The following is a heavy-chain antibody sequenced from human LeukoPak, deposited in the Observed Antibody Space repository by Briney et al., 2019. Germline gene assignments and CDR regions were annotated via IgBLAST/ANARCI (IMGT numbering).Heavy chain of an antibody. V-gene: IGHV5-51*01. CDR2: IYPGDSDT. CDR1: GYRFTDFC. Sequence: GESLKISCKASGYRFTDFCNGWVRQMPEKGLEWMGIIYPGDSDTRYNPSFQGQVTISADKSISTAYLQWSSLKASDSAMYYCARRGSSGYYYIFDYWGQGTLVTVSS. D-gene: IGHD3-22*01. J-gene: IGHJ4*02. CDR3: ARRGSSGYYYIFDY.